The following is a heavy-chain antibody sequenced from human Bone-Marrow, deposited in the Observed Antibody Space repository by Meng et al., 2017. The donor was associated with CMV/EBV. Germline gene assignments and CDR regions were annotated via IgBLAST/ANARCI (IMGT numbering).Heavy chain of an antibody. Sequence: GGSLRLSCAASGFTFSSYAMSWVRQAPGKGLEWVSAISGSGGSTYYADSVKGRFTISRDNSKHTLYLQLNSLRAEDTAVYYCARDVTTLGYSGMDVWGQGTTVTVSS. CDR2: ISGSGGST. CDR3: ARDVTTLGYSGMDV. V-gene: IGHV3-23*01. J-gene: IGHJ6*02. CDR1: GFTFSSYA. D-gene: IGHD4-23*01.